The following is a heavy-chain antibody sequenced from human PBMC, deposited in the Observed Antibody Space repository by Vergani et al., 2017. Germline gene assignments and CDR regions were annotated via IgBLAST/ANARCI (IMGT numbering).Heavy chain of an antibody. CDR2: INRGSTT. Sequence: VQLQQWGAGVVKPSGTLSLTCAVFGESFSSFYWSWIRQPPGKGLEWVSAINRGSTTYYADSVKGRFTISRDNSKNTVFLQMNSLRAEDTAVYYCAKEGRSGITPFVADWGQGTLVTVSS. CDR3: AKEGRSGITPFVAD. V-gene: IGHV3-53*01. CDR1: GESFSSFY. J-gene: IGHJ4*02. D-gene: IGHD1-14*01.